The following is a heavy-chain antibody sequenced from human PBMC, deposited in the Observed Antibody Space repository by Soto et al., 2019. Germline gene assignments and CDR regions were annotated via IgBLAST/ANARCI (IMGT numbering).Heavy chain of an antibody. Sequence: GGSLRLSCVVSGFIFSSSAMNWVRQAPGKGLEWVSTISGSGVSKYYADSVKGRFTISRDNSNNTVSLQMNSLRAEDAAVYYCAKDRSPGATTRNVYWGQGTLVTVYS. CDR3: AKDRSPGATTRNVY. D-gene: IGHD1-26*01. J-gene: IGHJ4*02. V-gene: IGHV3-23*01. CDR1: GFIFSSSA. CDR2: ISGSGVSK.